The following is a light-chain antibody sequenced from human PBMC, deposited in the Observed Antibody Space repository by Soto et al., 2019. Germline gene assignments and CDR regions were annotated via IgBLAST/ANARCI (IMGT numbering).Light chain of an antibody. CDR1: QGISNY. Sequence: DIQMTQSPSSLSASVGDRVTITCRASQGISNYLAWYQQKPGKVPKLLIYAASTLQSGVPSRFSGSGSGTDFTLTISGLQPEDVATYSCQKYNSASGTFGQGTKVEIK. V-gene: IGKV1-27*01. J-gene: IGKJ1*01. CDR2: AAS. CDR3: QKYNSASGT.